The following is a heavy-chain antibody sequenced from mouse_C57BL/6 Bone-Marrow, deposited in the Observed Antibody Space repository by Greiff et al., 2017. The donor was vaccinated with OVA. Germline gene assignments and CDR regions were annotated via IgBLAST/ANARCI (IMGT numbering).Heavy chain of an antibody. CDR3: ERQGFYYGSSRAMGD. CDR1: GFTFSSYG. CDR2: ISSGGSYT. Sequence: EVQLVESGGDLVKPGGSLKLSCAASGFTFSSYGMSWVRQTPDKRLEWVATISSGGSYTYYPDSVKGRFTISRDNAKNTLYLQMSSLKSEDTAMYYGERQGFYYGSSRAMGDWGQGTSVTVAS. D-gene: IGHD1-1*01. J-gene: IGHJ4*01. V-gene: IGHV5-6*01.